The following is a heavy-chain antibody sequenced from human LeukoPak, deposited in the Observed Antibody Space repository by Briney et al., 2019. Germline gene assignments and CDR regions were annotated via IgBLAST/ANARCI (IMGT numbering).Heavy chain of an antibody. CDR2: IHYSGDI. J-gene: IGHJ4*02. CDR1: GASSSTSY. CDR3: ARVGCSGGSCYPDY. V-gene: IGHV4-59*01. D-gene: IGHD2-15*01. Sequence: SEALSLTCTVSGASSSTSYWYWIRQPPGKGLEWIGYIHYSGDINYNPSLKSRVTISAYTSKNQLSLMLSSVTAADTAVYYCARVGCSGGSCYPDYWGQGTLVTVSS.